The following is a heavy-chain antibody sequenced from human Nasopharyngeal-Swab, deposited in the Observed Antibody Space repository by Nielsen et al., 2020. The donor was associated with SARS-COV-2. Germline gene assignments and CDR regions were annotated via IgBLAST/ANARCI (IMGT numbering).Heavy chain of an antibody. Sequence: GESLKISCAASGFTFSSYAMHWARQAPGKGLEWVAVISYDGSNKYYADSVKGRFTISRDNSKNTLYLQMNSPRAEDTAVYYCARPHSGSYYSYFDYWGQGTLVTVSS. V-gene: IGHV3-30-3*01. J-gene: IGHJ4*02. CDR2: ISYDGSNK. D-gene: IGHD1-26*01. CDR3: ARPHSGSYYSYFDY. CDR1: GFTFSSYA.